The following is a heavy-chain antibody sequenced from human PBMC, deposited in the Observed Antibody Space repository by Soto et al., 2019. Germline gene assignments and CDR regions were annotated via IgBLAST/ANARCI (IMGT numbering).Heavy chain of an antibody. CDR1: GFTFSSYT. D-gene: IGHD1-1*01. CDR2: ISSASSYI. CDR3: SRGGTGTTYY. Sequence: EVQLVEPGGGLVTPGGSLTLSCAASGFTFSSYTMNWVRQAPGKGLEWVASISSASSYIHYADSVKGRFTISRDNARNSLYLQMNSLRVDDTAVYDCSRGGTGTTYYWGQGTLVTVSS. J-gene: IGHJ4*02. V-gene: IGHV3-21*01.